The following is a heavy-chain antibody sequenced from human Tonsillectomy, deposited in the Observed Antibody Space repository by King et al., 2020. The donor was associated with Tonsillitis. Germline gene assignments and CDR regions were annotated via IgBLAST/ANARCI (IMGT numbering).Heavy chain of an antibody. D-gene: IGHD3-9*01. CDR1: GYTFTSYG. CDR3: ARDHDILTGYYTYNWFDP. CDR2: ISAYNGNT. J-gene: IGHJ5*02. V-gene: IGHV1-18*01. Sequence: QLVQSGAEVKKPGASVKVSCKASGYTFTSYGISWVRQAPGQGLEWMGWISAYNGNTNYAQKLQGRVTMTTDTSTSTAYMELRSLRPDDTAVYYCARDHDILTGYYTYNWFDPWGQGTLVTVSS.